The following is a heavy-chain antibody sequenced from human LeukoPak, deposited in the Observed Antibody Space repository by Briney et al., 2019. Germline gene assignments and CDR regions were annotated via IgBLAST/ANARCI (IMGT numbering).Heavy chain of an antibody. CDR1: GFTFSSYG. CDR2: ISYDGSNK. J-gene: IGHJ4*02. CDR3: AKDRFTYYYDSSGYSPHDY. V-gene: IGHV3-30*19. Sequence: GGSLRLSCAASGFTFSSYGMHCVRQAPGKGREWVAAISYDGSNKYYADSVKGRFTISRDNSKNTRCLQMNRLRAEETAVYYCAKDRFTYYYDSSGYSPHDYWGQGTLVTVSS. D-gene: IGHD3-22*01.